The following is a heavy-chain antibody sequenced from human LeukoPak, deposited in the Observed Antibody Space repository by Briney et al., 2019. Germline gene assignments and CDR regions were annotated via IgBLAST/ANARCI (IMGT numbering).Heavy chain of an antibody. V-gene: IGHV3-23*01. Sequence: GGSLRLSCAASGFTSSIYAMNRVRQAPGKGLEWVSSISANGGETHYADSVKGRFTISRDNSKNTLYLQINNPRVEDTAVYYCAKRYYDFPLDYWGQGTLVTVSS. D-gene: IGHD3-3*01. CDR2: ISANGGET. CDR3: AKRYYDFPLDY. CDR1: GFTSSIYA. J-gene: IGHJ4*02.